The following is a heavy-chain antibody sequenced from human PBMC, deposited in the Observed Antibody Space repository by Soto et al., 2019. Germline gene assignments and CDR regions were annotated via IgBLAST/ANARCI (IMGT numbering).Heavy chain of an antibody. CDR3: ARVFWSDLFFDP. CDR2: IYYSGST. V-gene: IGHV4-59*01. D-gene: IGHD3-3*01. Sequence: PSETLSLTCTVSGGSISSYYWSWIRQPPGKGLEWIGYIYYSGSTNYNPSLKSRVTISVDTSKNQFSLKLSSVTAADTAVYYCARVFWSDLFFDPWGQGTLVTVSS. J-gene: IGHJ5*02. CDR1: GGSISSYY.